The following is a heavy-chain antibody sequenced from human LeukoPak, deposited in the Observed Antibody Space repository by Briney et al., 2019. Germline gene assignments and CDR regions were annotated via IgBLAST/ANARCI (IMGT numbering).Heavy chain of an antibody. CDR1: GGTFSSYA. CDR2: IIPIFGTA. D-gene: IGHD2-2*01. V-gene: IGHV1-69*05. CDR3: ARGYCSSTSCYEVGYFDY. Sequence: GASVEVSCKASGGTFSSYAISWVRQAPGQGLEWMGRIIPIFGTANYAQKFQGRVTITTDESTSTAYMELSSLRSEDTTVYYCARGYCSSTSCYEVGYFDYWGQGTLSPSPQ. J-gene: IGHJ4*02.